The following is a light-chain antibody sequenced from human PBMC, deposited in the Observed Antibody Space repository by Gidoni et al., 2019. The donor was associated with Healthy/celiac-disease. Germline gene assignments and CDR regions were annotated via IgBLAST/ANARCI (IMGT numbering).Light chain of an antibody. V-gene: IGKV1D-8*01. J-gene: IGKJ1*01. Sequence: VIWMTQSPSLLSASTGDRVTISCRMRQGISSYLAWYQQKPGKATELLIYAASSLQSGVPSRFSGSGSGTDFSPPISCRQSEDFATSYCQQYYSCPWTFGQGTKVEIK. CDR1: QGISSY. CDR3: QQYYSCPWT. CDR2: AAS.